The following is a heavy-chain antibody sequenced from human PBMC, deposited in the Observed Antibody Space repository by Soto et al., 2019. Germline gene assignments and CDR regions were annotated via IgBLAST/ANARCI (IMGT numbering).Heavy chain of an antibody. V-gene: IGHV3-73*02. CDR2: IDRKTYNYAT. CDR1: GFTFSDVA. J-gene: IGHJ5*02. CDR3: IKYSGMPSIPAA. Sequence: EVQLVEAGGGLVQPGGSLKLSCAASGFTFSDVAMHWVRQASGKGLEWVGRIDRKTYNYATTYGASVKGMFTISRDDSKNMVYLQMTSLKADDTAVCYCIKYSGMPSIPAALGQGALVTVSS. D-gene: IGHD1-26*01.